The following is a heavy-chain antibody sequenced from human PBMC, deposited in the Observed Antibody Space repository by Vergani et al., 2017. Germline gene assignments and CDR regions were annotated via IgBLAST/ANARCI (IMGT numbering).Heavy chain of an antibody. D-gene: IGHD3-10*01. J-gene: IGHJ4*02. V-gene: IGHV4-34*02. CDR2: ITAIGSA. Sequence: QVHLQQRGAGVLKPSETLSLTCGVIGGSLSGYFWRWIRQSPGRGLEWIGEITAIGSAKYSPSATSRVTISVDTSRGEFTLTVTSVTAADTGLYFCASRRPRLNLGSKSNAGTFDSWVQGTLVTVSS. CDR1: GGSLSGYF. CDR3: ASRRPRLNLGSKSNAGTFDS.